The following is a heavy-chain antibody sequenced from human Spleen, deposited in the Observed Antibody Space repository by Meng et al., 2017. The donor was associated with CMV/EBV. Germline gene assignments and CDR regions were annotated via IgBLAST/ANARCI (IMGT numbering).Heavy chain of an antibody. D-gene: IGHD3-3*01. J-gene: IGHJ4*02. Sequence: GGSLRLSCAASGFTFSNYAMHWVRQAPGKGLEWVAVISYDGSNKYYADSVKGRFTISRDNSKNTLYLQMNSLRPEDTAVYYCARVGTFDLWSGYYPYWGQGTLVTVSS. CDR1: GFTFSNYA. V-gene: IGHV3-30*04. CDR2: ISYDGSNK. CDR3: ARVGTFDLWSGYYPY.